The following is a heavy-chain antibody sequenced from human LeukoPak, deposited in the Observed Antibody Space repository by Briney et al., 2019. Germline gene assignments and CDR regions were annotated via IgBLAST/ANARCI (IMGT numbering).Heavy chain of an antibody. D-gene: IGHD6-19*01. V-gene: IGHV1-18*01. CDR1: GYTFTSYG. CDR2: ISAYNGNT. J-gene: IGHJ4*02. CDR3: ARDSVAGTPTHPDY. Sequence: VASVKVSCKASGYTFTSYGISWVRQAPGQGLEWMGWISAYNGNTNYAQKLQGGVTMTTDTSTSTAYMELRSLRSDDTAVYYCARDSVAGTPTHPDYWGQGTLVTVSS.